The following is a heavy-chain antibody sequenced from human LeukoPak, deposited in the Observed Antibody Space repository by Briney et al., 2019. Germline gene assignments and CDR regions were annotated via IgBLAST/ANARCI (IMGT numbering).Heavy chain of an antibody. J-gene: IGHJ5*02. CDR2: IYYSGST. Sequence: SETLSLTCTVSGGSISSGGYYWSWIRQHPGKGLEWIGYIYYSGSTYYNPSLKSRVTISVDTSKNQFSLKLSSVTAADTAVYYCARDKSSGGFNYNRFDPWGQGTLVTVSS. D-gene: IGHD2-15*01. CDR3: ARDKSSGGFNYNRFDP. CDR1: GGSISSGGYY. V-gene: IGHV4-31*03.